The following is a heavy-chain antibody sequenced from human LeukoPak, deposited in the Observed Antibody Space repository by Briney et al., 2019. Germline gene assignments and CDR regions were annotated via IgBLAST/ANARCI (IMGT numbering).Heavy chain of an antibody. CDR2: ISWNSGSM. V-gene: IGHV3-9*01. CDR3: AKDLSNWNYRGGDS. CDR1: GFTFDDYA. Sequence: GGSRRLSCVASGFTFDDYAMHWVRQAPGKGLEWVSGISWNSGSMGYADSVKGRFTISRDNSKNTLYLQMRSLRAEDTAVYYCAKDLSNWNYRGGDSWGQGTLVTVSS. J-gene: IGHJ4*02. D-gene: IGHD1-7*01.